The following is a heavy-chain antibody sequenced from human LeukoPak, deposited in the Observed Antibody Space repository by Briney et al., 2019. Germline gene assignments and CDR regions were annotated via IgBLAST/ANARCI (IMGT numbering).Heavy chain of an antibody. D-gene: IGHD6-13*01. CDR2: FYNGGGT. Sequence: GGSLRLSCAASGFTVSSNYMSWVRQAPGKGLEWVSVFYNGGGTYYADSVKGRFTISRDNSKNTLYLQMNSLRAEDTAVYYCARGYSSSWYGGYDYWGQGTLVTVSS. V-gene: IGHV3-53*01. CDR3: ARGYSSSWYGGYDY. CDR1: GFTVSSNY. J-gene: IGHJ4*02.